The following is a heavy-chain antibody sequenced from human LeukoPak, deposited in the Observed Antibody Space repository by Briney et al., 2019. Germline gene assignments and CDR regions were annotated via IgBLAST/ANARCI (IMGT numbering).Heavy chain of an antibody. CDR3: AREELELPFDY. Sequence: GASVKVSCKASGYIFDRYAMNWVRQAPGQGLEWMGWINPYTGGTNYAQKFQGRVTMTRDTSISAAYMELSRLRSDDTAVYYCAREELELPFDYWGQGTLVTVSS. J-gene: IGHJ4*02. CDR2: INPYTGGT. CDR1: GYIFDRYA. V-gene: IGHV1-2*02. D-gene: IGHD1-7*01.